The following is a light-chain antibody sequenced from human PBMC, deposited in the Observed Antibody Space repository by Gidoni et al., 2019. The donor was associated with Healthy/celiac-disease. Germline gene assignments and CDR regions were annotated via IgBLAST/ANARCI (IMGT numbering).Light chain of an antibody. Sequence: DIDITQSPSSLSASVGDRVTITCQASQGISNYLNWYQQKPGKAPKLLIYDASNLETGVPSRFSGSGSGTDFTFTISSLQPEDIATYYCQQYDNLPLTFGGGTKVEIK. V-gene: IGKV1-33*01. CDR3: QQYDNLPLT. J-gene: IGKJ4*01. CDR2: DAS. CDR1: QGISNY.